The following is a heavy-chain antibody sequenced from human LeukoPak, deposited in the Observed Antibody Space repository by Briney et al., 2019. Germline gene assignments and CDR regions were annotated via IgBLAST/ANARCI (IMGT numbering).Heavy chain of an antibody. CDR1: GFTFSSYA. D-gene: IGHD3-22*01. CDR2: ISGSGGST. V-gene: IGHV3-23*01. Sequence: GGSLRLSCAASGFTFSSYAMSWVRQAPGKGLEWVSAISGSGGSTYYADSVKGRFTISRDNSKNTLYLQMNSLRAEDTAVYYCSKVPFYYYDSSGNSYFDYWGQGTLLTV. CDR3: SKVPFYYYDSSGNSYFDY. J-gene: IGHJ4*02.